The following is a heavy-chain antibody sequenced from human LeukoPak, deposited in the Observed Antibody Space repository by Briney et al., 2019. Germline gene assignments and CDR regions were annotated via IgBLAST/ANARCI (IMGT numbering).Heavy chain of an antibody. CDR1: GFTFTDYY. D-gene: IGHD3-22*01. CDR2: ISSGDNTI. CDR3: ASSYYDSSGYSDY. J-gene: IGHJ4*02. V-gene: IGHV3-11*04. Sequence: GGSLRLSCAASGFTFTDYYMSWIRQAPGKGLKWVSYISSGDNTIYYADSVKGRFTISRDNSKKIVYLQMDSLRVDDTAVYYCASSYYDSSGYSDYWGQGTLVTVSS.